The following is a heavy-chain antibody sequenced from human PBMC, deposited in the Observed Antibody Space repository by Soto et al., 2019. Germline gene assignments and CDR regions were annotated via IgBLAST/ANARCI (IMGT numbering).Heavy chain of an antibody. D-gene: IGHD2-2*01. CDR3: ARREVVVVPAAIDAFDI. V-gene: IGHV4-39*01. CDR1: GGSISSSSYY. Sequence: ETLSLTCTVSGGSISSSSYYWGWIRQPPGKGLEWIGSIYYSGSTYYNPSLKSRVTISVDTSKNQFSLKLSSVTAADTAVYYCARREVVVVPAAIDAFDIWGQGTMVTVSS. CDR2: IYYSGST. J-gene: IGHJ3*02.